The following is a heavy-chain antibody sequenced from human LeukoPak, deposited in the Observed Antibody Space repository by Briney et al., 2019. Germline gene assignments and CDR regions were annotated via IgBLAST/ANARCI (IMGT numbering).Heavy chain of an antibody. CDR1: VFTFEDYT. D-gene: IGHD5-24*01. Sequence: PGGSLRLSCAASVFTFEDYTMLWLRQAPGKGLEWVSLISWDGGSTYYADSVKGRFTISRDNSKNSLYLQMNSLTTEDTALYYCAKIVDGYNYFDYWGQGTLVTVSS. J-gene: IGHJ4*02. CDR2: ISWDGGST. V-gene: IGHV3-43*01. CDR3: AKIVDGYNYFDY.